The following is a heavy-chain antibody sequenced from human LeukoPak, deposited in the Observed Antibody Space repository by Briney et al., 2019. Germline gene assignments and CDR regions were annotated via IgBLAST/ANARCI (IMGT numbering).Heavy chain of an antibody. D-gene: IGHD6-6*01. CDR2: IYYSGST. CDR3: ARAEQSIAARPDYYYMDV. V-gene: IGHV4-39*07. Sequence: KSSETLSFTCTVSGGSISSSYYYWGWIRQPPGKGLEWIGTIYYSGSTYYSPSLKSRVTISVDTSKSQFSLKLSSVTAADTAVYYCARAEQSIAARPDYYYMDVWGKGTTVTVSS. CDR1: GGSISSSYYY. J-gene: IGHJ6*03.